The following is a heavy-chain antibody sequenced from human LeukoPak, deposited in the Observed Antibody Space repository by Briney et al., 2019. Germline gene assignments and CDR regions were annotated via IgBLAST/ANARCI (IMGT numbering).Heavy chain of an antibody. CDR1: GYTFTGYY. CDR3: ARPAGYQLPKEMYLYY. J-gene: IGHJ4*02. Sequence: ASVKVSCKAPGYTFTGYYMHWVRQAPGQGLEWMGRINPNSGGTNYAQKFQGRVTMTRDTSISTAYMELSRLRSDDTAVYYCARPAGYQLPKEMYLYYWGQGTLVTVSS. V-gene: IGHV1-2*06. CDR2: INPNSGGT. D-gene: IGHD2-2*01.